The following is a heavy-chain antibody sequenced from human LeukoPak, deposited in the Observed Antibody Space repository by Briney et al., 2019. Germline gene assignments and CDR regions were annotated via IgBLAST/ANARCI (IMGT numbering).Heavy chain of an antibody. D-gene: IGHD6-13*01. CDR3: ARGVGAAAGLYYYGMDV. V-gene: IGHV4-61*02. CDR1: GGSISSGSYY. Sequence: SETLSLTCTVSGGSISSGSYYWSWIRQPAGKGLEWIGRIYTSGSTNYNPSLKSRVTISVDTSKNQFSLKLSSVTAADTAVYYCARGVGAAAGLYYYGMDVWGQGTTVTVSS. J-gene: IGHJ6*02. CDR2: IYTSGST.